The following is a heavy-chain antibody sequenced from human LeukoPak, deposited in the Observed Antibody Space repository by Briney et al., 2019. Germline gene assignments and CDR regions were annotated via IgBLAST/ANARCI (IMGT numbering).Heavy chain of an antibody. D-gene: IGHD2-2*01. Sequence: ASVKVSCKASGYTFTGYYMHWVRQAPGQGLEWMGWINPNSGGTNYAQKFQGRVTMTRDTSISTAYMELSRLRPDDTAVYYCARDAVGCSSTSCYRYGMDVWGQGTTVTVSS. CDR2: INPNSGGT. J-gene: IGHJ6*02. V-gene: IGHV1-2*02. CDR1: GYTFTGYY. CDR3: ARDAVGCSSTSCYRYGMDV.